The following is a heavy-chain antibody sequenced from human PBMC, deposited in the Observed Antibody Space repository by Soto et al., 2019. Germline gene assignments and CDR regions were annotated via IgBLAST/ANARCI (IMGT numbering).Heavy chain of an antibody. J-gene: IGHJ4*02. V-gene: IGHV1-3*01. CDR1: GYTFTSYA. D-gene: IGHD1-7*01. Sequence: ASVKVSCKASGYTFTSYAMHWVRQAPGQRLEWMGWINAGNGNTKYSQKFQGRVTITRDTSASTAYMELSSLRSEDTAVYYCARAVNSNYPTNYWGQGTLVTVSS. CDR3: ARAVNSNYPTNY. CDR2: INAGNGNT.